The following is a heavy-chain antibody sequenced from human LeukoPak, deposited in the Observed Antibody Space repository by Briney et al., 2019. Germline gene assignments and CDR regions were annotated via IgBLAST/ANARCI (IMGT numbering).Heavy chain of an antibody. Sequence: SETLSLTCAVYGGSFSGYYWSWIRQPPGKGLEWIGEINHSGSTNYNPSLKSRVTISVDTSKNQFSLKLSSVTAADTAVYYCARVAWRRWLQSKRYYFDYWGQGTLVTVSS. J-gene: IGHJ4*02. CDR3: ARVAWRRWLQSKRYYFDY. D-gene: IGHD5-24*01. CDR2: INHSGST. V-gene: IGHV4-34*01. CDR1: GGSFSGYY.